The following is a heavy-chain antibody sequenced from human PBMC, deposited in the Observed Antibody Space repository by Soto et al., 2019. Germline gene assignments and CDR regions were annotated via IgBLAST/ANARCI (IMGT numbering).Heavy chain of an antibody. J-gene: IGHJ4*02. CDR3: AYSSTPFDY. CDR2: ISGSGGST. CDR1: GFTFSSYD. D-gene: IGHD6-13*01. V-gene: IGHV3-23*01. Sequence: GGSLRLSCAASGFTFSSYDMHWVRQATGKGLEWVSAISGSGGSTYYADSVKGRFTISRDNSKNTLYLQMNSLRAEDTAVYYCAYSSTPFDYWGQGTLVTAPQ.